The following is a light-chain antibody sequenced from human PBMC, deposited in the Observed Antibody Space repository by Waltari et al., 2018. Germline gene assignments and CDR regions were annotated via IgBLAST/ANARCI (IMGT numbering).Light chain of an antibody. V-gene: IGKV1-5*03. Sequence: DIQMTQSPSTVSASVGDRVTITCRASQSINSWLAWYHQKPGKAPKLLPYKASTLESGVPSRFSGSGSGTEFTLTISSLQPDDFATYYCHQYNSYSAFGQGTKVEVK. CDR3: HQYNSYSA. CDR1: QSINSW. CDR2: KAS. J-gene: IGKJ1*01.